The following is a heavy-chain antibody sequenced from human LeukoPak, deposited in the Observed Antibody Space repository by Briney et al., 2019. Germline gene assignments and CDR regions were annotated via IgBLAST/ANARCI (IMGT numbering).Heavy chain of an antibody. CDR3: ARDWWFGESWVFQH. V-gene: IGHV3-21*01. CDR1: GFTFSSYS. CDR2: ISSSSYI. Sequence: GGSLRLSCAASGFTFSSYSMNWVRQAPGKGLEWVSSISSSSYIYYADSVKGRFTISRDNAKNSLYLQMNSLRAEDTAVYYCARDWWFGESWVFQHWGQGTLVTVSS. J-gene: IGHJ1*01. D-gene: IGHD3-10*01.